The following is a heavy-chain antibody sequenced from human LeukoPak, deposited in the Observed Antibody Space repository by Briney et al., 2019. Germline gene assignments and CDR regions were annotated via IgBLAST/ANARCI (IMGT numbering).Heavy chain of an antibody. V-gene: IGHV4-59*01. CDR1: GVSISSYY. CDR2: IYYSGNI. J-gene: IGHJ4*02. CDR3: ARGFRWNDY. D-gene: IGHD1-1*01. Sequence: PSETLSLTCTVSGVSISSYYWSWIRQPPGKGLEWIGYIYYSGNINYNSSLKSRVTISVDTSKNQFSLKLSSVTAADTAVYYCARGFRWNDYWGQGTLVTVSS.